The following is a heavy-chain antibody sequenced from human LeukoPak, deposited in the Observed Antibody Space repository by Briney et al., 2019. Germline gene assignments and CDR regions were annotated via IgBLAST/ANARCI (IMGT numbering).Heavy chain of an antibody. CDR3: AREAPPEPYYYDMDV. CDR1: GFTVSSNY. V-gene: IGHV3-53*01. J-gene: IGHJ6*02. CDR2: IYSGGST. Sequence: GGSLRLSCAASGFTVSSNYMSWVRQAPGKGLEWVSVIYSGGSTYYADSVKGRFTISRDNSKNTLYLQMNSLRAEDTAVYYCAREAPPEPYYYDMDVWGQGTTVTVSS.